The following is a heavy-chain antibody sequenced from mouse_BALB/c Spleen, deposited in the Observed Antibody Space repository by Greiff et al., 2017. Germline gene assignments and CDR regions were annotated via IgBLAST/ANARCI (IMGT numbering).Heavy chain of an antibody. CDR3: ARDDTTVGYFDD. CDR2: IRNKANGYTT. V-gene: IGHV7-3*02. Sequence: EVKLVESGGGLVQPGGSLRLSCATSGFTFTDYYMSWVRQPPGKALEWLGFIRNKANGYTTEYSASVKGRFTISRANSQSILYLQINTLRAEDSATYYCARDDTTVGYFDDWGQGTTLTVSS. J-gene: IGHJ2*01. D-gene: IGHD1-1*01. CDR1: GFTFTDYY.